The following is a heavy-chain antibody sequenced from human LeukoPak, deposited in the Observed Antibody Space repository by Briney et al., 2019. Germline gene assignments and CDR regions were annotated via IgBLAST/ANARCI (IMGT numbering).Heavy chain of an antibody. CDR1: SFTFSSYW. CDR2: IKEDGSKT. D-gene: IGHD2-2*01. CDR3: ATSRTLDY. Sequence: GGSLRLSCAASSFTFSSYWMTWVRQAPGKGLEWVANIKEDGSKTFYVDSVKGRFTISRDNAKNSLYLQINSLRAADTAVYYCATSRTLDYWGQGTLVTVSS. J-gene: IGHJ4*02. V-gene: IGHV3-7*01.